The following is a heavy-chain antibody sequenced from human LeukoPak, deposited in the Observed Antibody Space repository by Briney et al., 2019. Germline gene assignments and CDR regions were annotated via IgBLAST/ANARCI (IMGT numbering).Heavy chain of an antibody. CDR2: IRYSGDRT. V-gene: IGHV3-23*01. D-gene: IGHD3-16*01. J-gene: IGHJ4*02. CDR3: AKDTGEHYFDY. Sequence: PGGSLRLSCAASGFSFTSHAMSWVRQAPGEGREWVSAIRYSGDRTYYGDSVKGWFTISRDNSKSTLNLKMNSLRAEDTAVYYCAKDTGEHYFDYWGQGTLVTVSS. CDR1: GFSFTSHA.